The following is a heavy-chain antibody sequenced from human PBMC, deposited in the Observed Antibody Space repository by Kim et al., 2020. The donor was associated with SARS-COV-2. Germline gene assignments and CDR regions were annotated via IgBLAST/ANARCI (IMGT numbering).Heavy chain of an antibody. V-gene: IGHV1-3*01. J-gene: IGHJ4*02. CDR3: ARNEDY. CDR2: IDADNGNT. CDR1: GYTFTSYA. Sequence: ASVKVSCKASGYTFTSYAFHWVRQAPGQRLEWMGWIDADNGNTKYSQKFQGRVTITRDTSASTAYMELSSLSSEDTAVYYWARNEDYWGQGTLVTVSS.